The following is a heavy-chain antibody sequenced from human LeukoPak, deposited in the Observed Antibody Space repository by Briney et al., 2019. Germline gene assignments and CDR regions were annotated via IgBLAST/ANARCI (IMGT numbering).Heavy chain of an antibody. Sequence: SETLSLTCTVAGGSISSYYWSWIRQPAGKGLEWIGRIYTSGSTNYNPSLKSRVTMSVDTSKNQISLKLSSVTAADTAVYYCAREIGDYYDSSGYRTYYFDYWGQGTLVTVSS. CDR3: AREIGDYYDSSGYRTYYFDY. V-gene: IGHV4-4*07. CDR2: IYTSGST. CDR1: GGSISSYY. J-gene: IGHJ4*02. D-gene: IGHD3-22*01.